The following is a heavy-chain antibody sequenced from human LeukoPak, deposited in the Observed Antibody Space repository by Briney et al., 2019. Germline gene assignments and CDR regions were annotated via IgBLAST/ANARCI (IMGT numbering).Heavy chain of an antibody. D-gene: IGHD6-19*01. J-gene: IGHJ4*02. CDR2: ISAYNGNT. Sequence: GASVKVSCKASGGTFSSNPISWVRQAPGQGLEWMGWISAYNGNTNYAQKLQGRVTMTTDTSTSTAYMELRSLRSDDTAVYYCARVRLASYSSGWVVGDYWGQGTLVTVSS. CDR1: GGTFSSNP. CDR3: ARVRLASYSSGWVVGDY. V-gene: IGHV1-18*01.